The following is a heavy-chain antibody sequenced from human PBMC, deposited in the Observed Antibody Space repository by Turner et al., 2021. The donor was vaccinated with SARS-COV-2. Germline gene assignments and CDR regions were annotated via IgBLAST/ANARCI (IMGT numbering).Heavy chain of an antibody. Sequence: VQLVESGGGLVQPGGSLRLSCAASGFTVSSNYMSWVRRAPGKGLEWIGSIYYSGSTYYNPSLKSRVTISVDTSKNQFSLKLSSVTAADTAVYYCATRTVDLSGSYYCFDYWGQGTLVTVSS. CDR1: GFTVSSNY. D-gene: IGHD1-26*01. V-gene: IGHV4-59*05. CDR3: ATRTVDLSGSYYCFDY. J-gene: IGHJ4*02. CDR2: IYYSGST.